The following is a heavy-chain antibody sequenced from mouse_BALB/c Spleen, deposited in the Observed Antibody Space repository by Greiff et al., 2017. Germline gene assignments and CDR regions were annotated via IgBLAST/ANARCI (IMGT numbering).Heavy chain of an antibody. J-gene: IGHJ4*01. V-gene: IGHV6-6*02. D-gene: IGHD1-1*01. Sequence: EAKLMESGGGLVQPGGSMKLSCVASGFTFSNYWMNWVRQSPEKGLEWVAEIRLKSNNYATHYAESVKGRFTISRDDSKSSVYLQMNNLRAEDTGIYYCTPYYYGDAMDYWGQGTSVTVSS. CDR1: GFTFSNYW. CDR3: TPYYYGDAMDY. CDR2: IRLKSNNYAT.